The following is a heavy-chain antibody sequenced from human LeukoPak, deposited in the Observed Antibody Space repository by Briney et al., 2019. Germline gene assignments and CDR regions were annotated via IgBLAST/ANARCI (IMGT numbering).Heavy chain of an antibody. V-gene: IGHV1-2*02. D-gene: IGHD3-3*01. CDR3: AGNDFWSGYSSLDY. Sequence: ASVKVSCRASGYTFTGYYMHWVRQAPGQGLEWMGWINPNSGGTNCAQKFQGRVTMTRDTSISTAYMELSRLRSDDTAVYYCAGNDFWSGYSSLDYWGQGTLVTVSS. J-gene: IGHJ4*02. CDR1: GYTFTGYY. CDR2: INPNSGGT.